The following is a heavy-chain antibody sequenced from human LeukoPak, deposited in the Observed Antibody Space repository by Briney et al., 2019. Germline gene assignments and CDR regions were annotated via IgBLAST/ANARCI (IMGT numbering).Heavy chain of an antibody. Sequence: DPSETLSLTCTVSGGSISSGSYYWSWLRQPAGKGLEWIVRIYTSGSTNYNPSLTSRVTISVYTSKNQFSLKPRSATAADTAGYYCASGEGYCSSTSCPGYYYYYMDGWGKGTTVTISS. D-gene: IGHD2-2*01. CDR1: GGSISSGSYY. J-gene: IGHJ6*03. V-gene: IGHV4-61*02. CDR2: IYTSGST. CDR3: ASGEGYCSSTSCPGYYYYYMDG.